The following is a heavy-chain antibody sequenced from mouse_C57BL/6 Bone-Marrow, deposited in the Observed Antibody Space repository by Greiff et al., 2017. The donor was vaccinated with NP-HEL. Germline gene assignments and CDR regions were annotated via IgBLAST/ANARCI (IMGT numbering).Heavy chain of an antibody. CDR1: GYTFTSYW. CDR2: IYPGSGST. J-gene: IGHJ3*01. Sequence: VQLQQPGAELVKPGASVKMSCKASGYTFTSYWITWVKQRPGQGLEWIGDIYPGSGSTNYNEKFKSKATLTVATSSSTAYMQLSSLTSEDSAVYYCASLIYDGYLFAYWGQGTVVTVSA. V-gene: IGHV1-55*01. CDR3: ASLIYDGYLFAY. D-gene: IGHD2-3*01.